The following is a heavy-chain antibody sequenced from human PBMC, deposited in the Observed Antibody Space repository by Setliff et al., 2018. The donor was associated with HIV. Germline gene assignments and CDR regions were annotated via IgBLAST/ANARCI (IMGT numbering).Heavy chain of an antibody. Sequence: SETLSLTCSVSGASIRSGDYYWGWIRQPPGKGLEWIGSIYYSGSTPYSPSLKSRVTMSVATSKNQFSLKLTSVTAADTSVYYCARHWLSQDLVSGNYRSHYYFDYWGQGMLVTVSS. V-gene: IGHV4-39*01. CDR1: GASIRSGDYY. CDR2: IYYSGST. CDR3: ARHWLSQDLVSGNYRSHYYFDY. D-gene: IGHD3-16*02. J-gene: IGHJ4*02.